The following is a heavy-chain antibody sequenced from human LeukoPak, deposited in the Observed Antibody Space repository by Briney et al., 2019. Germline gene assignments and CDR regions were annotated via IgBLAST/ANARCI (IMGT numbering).Heavy chain of an antibody. J-gene: IGHJ6*03. CDR3: ARANIAAAGTYYYYYMDV. CDR2: INPNSGGT. D-gene: IGHD6-13*01. CDR1: GYTFTGYY. Sequence: ASVKVSCKASGYTFTGYYMHWVRQAPGQGLEWMGWINPNSGGTNYAQKFQGRVTMTRDTSISTAYMELSRLRSDDTAVYYCARANIAAAGTYYYYYMDVWGKGTTVTISS. V-gene: IGHV1-2*02.